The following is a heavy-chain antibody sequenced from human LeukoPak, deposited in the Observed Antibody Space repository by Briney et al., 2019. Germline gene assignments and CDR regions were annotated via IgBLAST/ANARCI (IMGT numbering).Heavy chain of an antibody. Sequence: PGGSLRLSCAASGFTFSSYSMNWVRQAPGKGLEWVSSISSGSSYIYYADSVKGRFTISRDNAKNSLYLQMNSLRAEDTAVYYCASHYTYCSGGSCYYYYYGMDVWGKGTTVTVSS. CDR1: GFTFSSYS. V-gene: IGHV3-21*01. CDR3: ASHYTYCSGGSCYYYYYGMDV. D-gene: IGHD2-15*01. J-gene: IGHJ6*04. CDR2: ISSGSSYI.